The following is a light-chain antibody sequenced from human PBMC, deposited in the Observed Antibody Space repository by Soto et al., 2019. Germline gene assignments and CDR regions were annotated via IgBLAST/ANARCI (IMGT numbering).Light chain of an antibody. CDR2: QDS. CDR3: QAWESGPVV. CDR1: KLGDKY. Sequence: SYELTQPPSVSVSPGQTASITCSGDKLGDKYACWYQQKPGQSPVLVIYQDSKRPSGIPERFSGSNSGNTATLTISGTQAMDEADYYCQAWESGPVVFGGGSKLTVL. V-gene: IGLV3-1*01. J-gene: IGLJ2*01.